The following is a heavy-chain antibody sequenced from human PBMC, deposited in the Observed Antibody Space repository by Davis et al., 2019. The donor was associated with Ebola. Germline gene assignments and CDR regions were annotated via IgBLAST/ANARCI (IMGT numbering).Heavy chain of an antibody. Sequence: GESLKTSRQGSGYSFATYWIGWVRQKPGKGLEWMGVIYPGDSDTRYSPSFQGQVTISADKSISTAYLQWSSLKASDTAMYYCARRLGLRAWFDPWGQGTLVTVSS. CDR1: GYSFATYW. CDR3: ARRLGLRAWFDP. J-gene: IGHJ5*02. D-gene: IGHD3-16*01. V-gene: IGHV5-51*01. CDR2: IYPGDSDT.